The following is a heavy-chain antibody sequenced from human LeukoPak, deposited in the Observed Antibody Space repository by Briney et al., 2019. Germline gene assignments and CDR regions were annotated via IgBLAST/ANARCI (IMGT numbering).Heavy chain of an antibody. CDR1: GGTFSSYA. CDR2: IIPIFGTA. Sequence: ASVEVSCKASGGTFSSYAISWVRQAPGQGLEWMGGIIPIFGTANYAQKFQGRVTITADESTSTAYMELSSLRSEDTAVYYCARHRSSTSPQYYYFDYWGQGTLVTVSS. V-gene: IGHV1-69*13. J-gene: IGHJ4*02. CDR3: ARHRSSTSPQYYYFDY. D-gene: IGHD2-2*01.